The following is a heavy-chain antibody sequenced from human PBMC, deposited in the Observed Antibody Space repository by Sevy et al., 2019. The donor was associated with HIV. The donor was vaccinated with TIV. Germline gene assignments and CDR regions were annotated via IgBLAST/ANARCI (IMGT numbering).Heavy chain of an antibody. CDR3: AKKGGHVWGGYYWYFDL. CDR2: VNTDGSST. D-gene: IGHD3-16*01. V-gene: IGHV3-74*01. Sequence: GGSLRLSCAASGFTFSSYWMHWVRQAPGKGLLWVSHVNTDGSSTSYADSVKGRFTISRDNAKNTLYLQMNSRRAEDTAVYYCAKKGGHVWGGYYWYFDLWGRGPLVTVSS. CDR1: GFTFSSYW. J-gene: IGHJ2*01.